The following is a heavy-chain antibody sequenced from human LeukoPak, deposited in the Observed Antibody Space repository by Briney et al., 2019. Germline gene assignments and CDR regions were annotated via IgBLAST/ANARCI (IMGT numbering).Heavy chain of an antibody. J-gene: IGHJ4*02. D-gene: IGHD2-15*01. CDR2: IYWNDDK. Sequence: SGPTLVDPTQTLTLTCTFSGFPLSTSGVGVGWIRQPPGKALEWLALIYWNDDKRYNPSLKSRLTISKDTSKNQVVLTMTNMDPVGTATYYCARRRSAAIDCWGQGTLVTVSS. V-gene: IGHV2-5*01. CDR3: ARRRSAAIDC. CDR1: GFPLSTSGVG.